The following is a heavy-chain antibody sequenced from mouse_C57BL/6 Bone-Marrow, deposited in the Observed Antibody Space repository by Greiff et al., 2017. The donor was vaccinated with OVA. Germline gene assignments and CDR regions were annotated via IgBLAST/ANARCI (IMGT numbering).Heavy chain of an antibody. CDR1: GYTFTSYW. D-gene: IGHD2-12*01. CDR2: IDPSDSET. Sequence: QVQLQQPGAELVRPGSSVKLSCKASGYTFTSYWMHWVKQRPIQGLEWIGNIDPSDSETHYNQKFKDKATLTVDKSSSTAYMQLSSLTSEDSAVYYCARRGVTTWYYYAMDYWGQGTSVTVSS. CDR3: ARRGVTTWYYYAMDY. V-gene: IGHV1-52*01. J-gene: IGHJ4*01.